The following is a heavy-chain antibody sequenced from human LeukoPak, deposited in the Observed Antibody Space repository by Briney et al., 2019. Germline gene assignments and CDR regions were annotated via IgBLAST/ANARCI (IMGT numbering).Heavy chain of an antibody. V-gene: IGHV1-24*01. CDR3: ATVSYQLPSDDASDI. CDR2: FDPEDGET. CDR1: GYTLTELS. Sequence: ASVKVSCKVSGYTLTELSMHWVRQAPGKGLEWMGGFDPEDGETIYAQKFQGRVTMTEDTSTDTAYMELSSLRSEDTAVYYCATVSYQLPSDDASDIWGQGTMVTVSS. D-gene: IGHD2-2*01. J-gene: IGHJ3*02.